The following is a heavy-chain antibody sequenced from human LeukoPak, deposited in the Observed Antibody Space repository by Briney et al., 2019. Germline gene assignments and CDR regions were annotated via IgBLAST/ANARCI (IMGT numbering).Heavy chain of an antibody. CDR1: GFPFVKSW. CDR2: IHNDGSGT. J-gene: IGHJ4*02. Sequence: PGGSLRLSCAASGFPFVKSWMHWVRQAPGKGLVWISRIHNDGSGTTYADSVKGRFTISRDNAKNMVFLQMNSLRAEDTATYYCAGDQNYQLRLWGQGTLVTVSS. D-gene: IGHD6-25*01. CDR3: AGDQNYQLRL. V-gene: IGHV3-74*03.